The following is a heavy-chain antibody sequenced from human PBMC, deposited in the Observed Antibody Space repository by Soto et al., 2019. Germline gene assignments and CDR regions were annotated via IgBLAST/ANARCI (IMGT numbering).Heavy chain of an antibody. CDR3: ASGIAAADAFDY. CDR1: GFTFSSYA. J-gene: IGHJ4*02. V-gene: IGHV3-30-3*01. CDR2: ISYDGSNK. D-gene: IGHD6-13*01. Sequence: PGGSLRLSCAASGFTFSSYAMHWVRQAPGKGLEWVAVISYDGSNKYYADSVKGRFTISRDNSKNTLYLQMNSLRAEDTAVYYCASGIAAADAFDYWGQGTLVTVSS.